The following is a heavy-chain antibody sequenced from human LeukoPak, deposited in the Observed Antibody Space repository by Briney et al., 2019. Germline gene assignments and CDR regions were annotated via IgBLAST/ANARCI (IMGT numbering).Heavy chain of an antibody. CDR1: GGSISSSSYY. V-gene: IGHV4-39*01. CDR2: IYYSGST. D-gene: IGHD2-15*01. CDR3: ARHVNIVVVVAAPYYYYMDV. J-gene: IGHJ6*03. Sequence: SETLSLTCTVSGGSISSSSYYWGWIRQPPGKGLEWIGSIYYSGSTYHNPSLKSRVTISVDTSKNQFSLKLSSVTAADTAVYYCARHVNIVVVVAAPYYYYMDVWGKGTTVTVSS.